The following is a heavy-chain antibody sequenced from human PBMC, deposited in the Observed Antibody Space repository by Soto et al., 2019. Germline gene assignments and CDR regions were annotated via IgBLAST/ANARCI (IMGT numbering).Heavy chain of an antibody. CDR2: IXDYNGXT. Sequence: XVKVSCKASGYTFTSYGISWVRQAPGQGLEWMGWIXDYNGXTHYAPQLKGXXTMPKDTXXSTAYMELRCLRSEDTAVYYCAKTFGYSYPIDYWGQGTLVTVSS. J-gene: IGHJ4*02. V-gene: IGHV1-18*01. CDR3: AKTFGYSYPIDY. D-gene: IGHD5-18*01. CDR1: GYTFTSYG.